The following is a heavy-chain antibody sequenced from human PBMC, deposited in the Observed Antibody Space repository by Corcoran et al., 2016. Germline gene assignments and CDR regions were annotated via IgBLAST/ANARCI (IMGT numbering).Heavy chain of an antibody. Sequence: EVHLLESGGGLVQPGGSLRLSCAASGFTFIKYAMSWVRQAPGKGLEWVSSIRGNGDSTDYADSVKGRFTVFRDNSKNTLYLQMNSLRAEDTAVYYCAKDFLGNSAAFDYWGQGTPVTVSS. CDR1: GFTFIKYA. D-gene: IGHD1-1*01. CDR2: IRGNGDST. J-gene: IGHJ4*02. V-gene: IGHV3-23*01. CDR3: AKDFLGNSAAFDY.